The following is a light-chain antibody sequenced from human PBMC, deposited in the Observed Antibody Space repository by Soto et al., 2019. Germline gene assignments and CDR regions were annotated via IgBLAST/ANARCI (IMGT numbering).Light chain of an antibody. CDR3: QQYGSSGT. V-gene: IGKV3-20*01. CDR2: GAS. J-gene: IGKJ1*01. Sequence: IVLTKSPCTLSLSPWERATLSCRASQNVSNNYLAWYQQKPGQAPRLLIYGASNRATGIPDRFSGSGSGTDFTLTISRLEPEDFAVYYCQQYGSSGTFGQGTKVDI. CDR1: QNVSNNY.